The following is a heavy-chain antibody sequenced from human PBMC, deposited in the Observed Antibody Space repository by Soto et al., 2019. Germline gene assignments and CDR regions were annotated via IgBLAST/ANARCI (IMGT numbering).Heavy chain of an antibody. CDR2: IKQDGSET. V-gene: IGHV3-7*01. D-gene: IGHD2-8*01. J-gene: IGHJ4*02. CDR3: ARDLGYGVPHQY. CDR1: GFTFSTYG. Sequence: PGGSLRLSCAASGFTFSTYGMSWFRQAPGKGLEWVANIKQDGSETYYVDSVKGRFTISRDNAKNSLSLQMNSLRADDTAVYYCARDLGYGVPHQYWGQGTQVSGSS.